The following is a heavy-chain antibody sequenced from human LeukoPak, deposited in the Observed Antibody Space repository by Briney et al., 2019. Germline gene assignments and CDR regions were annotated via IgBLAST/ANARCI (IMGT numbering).Heavy chain of an antibody. D-gene: IGHD1-14*01. V-gene: IGHV3-9*01. CDR1: GFTFDDYA. J-gene: IGHJ4*02. CDR2: ISWNSGSI. Sequence: GGSLRLSCAASGFTFDDYAMHWVRQAPGKGLEWVSGISWNSGSIGYADSVKGRFTISRDNAKNSLYLQMNSLRAEDTALYYCAKDRTHNPPTGGFDYWGQGTLVTVSS. CDR3: AKDRTHNPPTGGFDY.